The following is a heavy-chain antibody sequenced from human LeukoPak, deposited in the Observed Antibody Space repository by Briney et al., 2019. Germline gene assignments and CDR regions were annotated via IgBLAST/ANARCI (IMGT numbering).Heavy chain of an antibody. CDR3: AKDPIYYYDSSSADTIDY. CDR2: ISGSGGST. J-gene: IGHJ4*02. V-gene: IGHV3-23*01. CDR1: GFTFSSYA. Sequence: GGSLRLSCAASGFTFSSYAMSWVRQAPGKGLEWVSAISGSGGSTYYADSVKGRFTISRDNSKNTLYLEMNSLRAEDTAVYYCAKDPIYYYDSSSADTIDYWGQGTLVTVSS. D-gene: IGHD3-22*01.